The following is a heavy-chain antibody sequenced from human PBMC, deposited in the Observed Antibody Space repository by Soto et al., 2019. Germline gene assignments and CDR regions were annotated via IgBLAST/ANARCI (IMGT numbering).Heavy chain of an antibody. CDR3: ARGRYGDYANWFDP. CDR1: GFTFGSYS. V-gene: IGHV3-21*01. CDR2: ISYSSNYI. J-gene: IGHJ5*02. D-gene: IGHD4-17*01. Sequence: GGSLRLSCAASGFTFGSYSMNWVRQAPGKGLEWVSFISYSSNYIYYADSVKGRFTISRDNAKNSLYLQMNSLRAEDTAVYHCARGRYGDYANWFDPWGQGTLVTVSS.